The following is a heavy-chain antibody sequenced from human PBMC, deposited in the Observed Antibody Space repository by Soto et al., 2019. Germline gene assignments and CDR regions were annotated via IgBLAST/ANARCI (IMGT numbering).Heavy chain of an antibody. CDR1: GGSISSSNW. D-gene: IGHD3-10*01. CDR2: IYHSGST. V-gene: IGHV4-4*02. J-gene: IGHJ5*02. CDR3: ARELSGLSGWPPAYNWFDP. Sequence: PSETLSLTCAVSGGSISSSNWWSWVRQPPGKGLEWIGEIYHSGSTNYNPSLKSRVTISVDKSKNQLSLKLSSVTAADTAVYYCARELSGLSGWPPAYNWFDPWGQGTLVTVSS.